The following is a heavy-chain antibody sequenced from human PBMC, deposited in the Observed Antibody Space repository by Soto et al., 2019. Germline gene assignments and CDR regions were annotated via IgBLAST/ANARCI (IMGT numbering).Heavy chain of an antibody. CDR1: GFTFSSYA. CDR2: ISYDGSNK. J-gene: IGHJ4*02. V-gene: IGHV3-30-3*01. CDR3: ARGYSSGWYYVY. Sequence: LRLSCAASGFTFSSYAMHWVRQAPGKGLEWVAVISYDGSNKYYADSVKGRFTISRDNSKNTLYLQMNSLRAEDTAVYYCARGYSSGWYYVYWGQGTLVTVSS. D-gene: IGHD6-19*01.